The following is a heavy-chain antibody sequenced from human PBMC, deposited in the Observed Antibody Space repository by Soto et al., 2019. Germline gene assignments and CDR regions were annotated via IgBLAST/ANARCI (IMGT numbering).Heavy chain of an antibody. D-gene: IGHD2-15*01. J-gene: IGHJ6*02. V-gene: IGHV3-30-3*01. CDR2: ISYDGSNK. CDR3: ARDQGDIVVVVAAPDSDYYGMDV. Sequence: PGGSLRLSCAASGFTFSSYAMHWVRQAPGKGLEWVAVISYDGSNKYYADSVKGRFTISRDNSKNTLYLQMNSLRAEDTAVYYCARDQGDIVVVVAAPDSDYYGMDVWGQGTTVTVSS. CDR1: GFTFSSYA.